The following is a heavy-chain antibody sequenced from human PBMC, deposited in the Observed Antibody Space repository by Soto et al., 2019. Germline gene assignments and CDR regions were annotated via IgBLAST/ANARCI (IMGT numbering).Heavy chain of an antibody. Sequence: GGSLRLSCAASGFTFSGHSLNWIRQAPGKGLEWVSYITGSGVTMYADSVKGRFTISRDNAKNSLYLQMNSLRAEDTALYYCAKDKSMVRDAFDIWGQGTMVTVSS. CDR3: AKDKSMVRDAFDI. CDR1: GFTFSGHS. V-gene: IGHV3-48*04. CDR2: ITGSGVT. D-gene: IGHD3-10*01. J-gene: IGHJ3*02.